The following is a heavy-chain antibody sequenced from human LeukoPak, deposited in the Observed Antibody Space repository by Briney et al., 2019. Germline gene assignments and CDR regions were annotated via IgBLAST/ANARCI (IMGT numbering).Heavy chain of an antibody. CDR2: ISSSGSYT. CDR3: ARDSYPVNYYDSSGYYYPKD. CDR1: GFTFSDYY. D-gene: IGHD3-22*01. Sequence: GGSLRLSCAASGFTFSDYYMSWIRQAPGKGLERVSYISSSGSYTNYADSVKGRFTISRDNAKNSPYLQMNSLRAEDTAVYYCARDSYPVNYYDSSGYYYPKDWGQGTLVTVSS. J-gene: IGHJ4*02. V-gene: IGHV3-11*05.